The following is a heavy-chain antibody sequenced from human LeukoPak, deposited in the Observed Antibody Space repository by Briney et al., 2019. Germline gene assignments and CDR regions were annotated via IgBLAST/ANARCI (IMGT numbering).Heavy chain of an antibody. Sequence: PGGSLRLSCAASGFTFSSSGMHWVRQAPGKGLEWVGRVKSNANGGTTDYAAPVKGRFTISRDDSKNTYLQMNSLKSEDTAVYYCAAGIGHSDFDYWGQGTLVTVSS. CDR3: AAGIGHSDFDY. CDR2: VKSNANGGTT. J-gene: IGHJ4*02. V-gene: IGHV3-15*01. D-gene: IGHD6-13*01. CDR1: GFTFSSSG.